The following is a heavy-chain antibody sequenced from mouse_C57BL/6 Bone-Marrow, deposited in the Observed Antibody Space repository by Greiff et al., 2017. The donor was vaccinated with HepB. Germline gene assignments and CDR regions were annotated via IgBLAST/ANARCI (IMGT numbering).Heavy chain of an antibody. Sequence: DVQLVESGGGLVKPGGSLKLSCAASGFTFSSYTMSWVRQTPEKRLEWVATISGGGGNTYYPDSVKGRFTISRDNAKNTLYLQMSSLRSEDTGLYYCERHNYYGSSYNWYFDVWGTGTTVTVSS. V-gene: IGHV5-9*01. D-gene: IGHD1-1*01. CDR1: GFTFSSYT. J-gene: IGHJ1*03. CDR2: ISGGGGNT. CDR3: ERHNYYGSSYNWYFDV.